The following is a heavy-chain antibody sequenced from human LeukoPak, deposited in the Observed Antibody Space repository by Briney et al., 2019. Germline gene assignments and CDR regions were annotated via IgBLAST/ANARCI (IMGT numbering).Heavy chain of an antibody. CDR1: GFTFSSYA. V-gene: IGHV3-30*04. J-gene: IGHJ4*02. D-gene: IGHD3-22*01. CDR3: ARPNYYDSSGYPYYFDY. Sequence: GRSLRLSCAASGFTFSSYAMHWVRQAPGKGLEWVAVISYDGSNKYYADSVKGRFTISRDNSKNTLYLQMNSLRAEDTAVYYCARPNYYDSSGYPYYFDYWGQGTLVTVSS. CDR2: ISYDGSNK.